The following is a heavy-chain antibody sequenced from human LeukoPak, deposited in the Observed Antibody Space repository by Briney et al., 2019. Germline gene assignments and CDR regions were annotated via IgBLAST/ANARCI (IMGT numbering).Heavy chain of an antibody. CDR1: GGSFSGYY. V-gene: IGHV4-34*01. CDR2: INHSGST. D-gene: IGHD2-2*01. J-gene: IGHJ6*03. CDR3: ARLGYQLPSYYYYYYMDV. Sequence: KSSETLSLTCAVYGGSFSGYYWSWIRQPPGKGLEWIGEINHSGSTNYNPSLKSRGTISVDTSKNQFSLKLSSVTAADTAVYYCARLGYQLPSYYYYYYMDVWGKGTTVTVSS.